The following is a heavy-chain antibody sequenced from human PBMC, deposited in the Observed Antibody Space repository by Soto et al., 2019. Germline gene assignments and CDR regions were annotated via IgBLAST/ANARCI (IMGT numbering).Heavy chain of an antibody. CDR1: GFTFNIYT. Sequence: LRLSCAASGFTFNIYTMNWVRQAPGKGLEWVSYINIVTGTISYADSVKGRFTISADNARNSLYLQMNNLRDEDTAVYYCARDWAYAFDYWGQGTLVTVSS. V-gene: IGHV3-48*02. D-gene: IGHD2-2*01. CDR3: ARDWAYAFDY. CDR2: INIVTGTI. J-gene: IGHJ4*02.